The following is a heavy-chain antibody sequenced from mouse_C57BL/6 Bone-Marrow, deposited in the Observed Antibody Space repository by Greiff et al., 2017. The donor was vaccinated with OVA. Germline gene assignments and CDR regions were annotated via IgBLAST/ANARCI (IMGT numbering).Heavy chain of an antibody. CDR3: ASIYWYFDV. V-gene: IGHV5-4*03. CDR1: GFTFSSYA. CDR2: ISDGGSYT. Sequence: EVKLVESGGGLVKPGGSLKLSCAASGFTFSSYAMSWVRQTPEKRLEWVATISDGGSYTYYPDNVQGRFTISRDNAKNNLYLQMSHLKSEDTAMYYCASIYWYFDVWGTGTTVTVSS. J-gene: IGHJ1*03.